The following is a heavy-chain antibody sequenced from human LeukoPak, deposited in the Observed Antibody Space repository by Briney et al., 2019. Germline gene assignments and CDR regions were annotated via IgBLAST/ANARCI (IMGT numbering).Heavy chain of an antibody. CDR3: ARGRVVVVITIKPHWYFDL. CDR1: RDSISSSNYY. J-gene: IGHJ2*01. Sequence: SETLSLTCAVSRDSISSSNYYWGWIRQPPGKGLEWIGEINHSGSTNYNPSLKSRVTISVDTSKNQFSLKLSSVTAADTAVYYCARGRVVVVITIKPHWYFDLWGRGTLVTVSS. V-gene: IGHV4-39*07. CDR2: INHSGST. D-gene: IGHD3-22*01.